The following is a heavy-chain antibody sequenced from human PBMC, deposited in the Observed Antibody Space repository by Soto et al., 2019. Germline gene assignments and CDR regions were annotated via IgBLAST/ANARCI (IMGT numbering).Heavy chain of an antibody. CDR2: TYYRSKWYN. CDR3: ARGIIGYCSSTSCYPNYYYYMDV. D-gene: IGHD2-2*01. CDR1: GDSVSSNSAA. V-gene: IGHV6-1*01. J-gene: IGHJ6*03. Sequence: SQTLSLTCAISGDSVSSNSAAWNWIRQSPSRGLEWLGRTYYRSKWYNDYAVSVKSRITINPDTSKNQFSLQLNSVTPEDTAVYYCARGIIGYCSSTSCYPNYYYYMDVWGKGTTVTVSS.